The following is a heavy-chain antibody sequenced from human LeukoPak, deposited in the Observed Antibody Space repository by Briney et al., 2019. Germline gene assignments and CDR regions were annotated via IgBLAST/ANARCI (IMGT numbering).Heavy chain of an antibody. CDR2: IYSGGST. D-gene: IGHD3-9*01. J-gene: IGHJ1*01. V-gene: IGHV3-53*01. CDR1: GFTFSSYD. Sequence: PGGSLRLSCAASGFTFSSYDMHWVRQATGRGLEWVSVIYSGGSTYYADSVKGRFTISRDNSKNTLYLQMNSLRAEDTAVYYCARDGHYDILTGYFQDWGQGTLVTVSS. CDR3: ARDGHYDILTGYFQD.